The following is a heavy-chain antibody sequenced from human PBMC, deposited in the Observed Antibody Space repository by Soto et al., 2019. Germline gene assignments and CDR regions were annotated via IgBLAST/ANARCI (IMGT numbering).Heavy chain of an antibody. D-gene: IGHD3-10*01. CDR2: IGTAGDT. CDR3: ARDKGNYYGSGSPFNYYYYYGMDV. V-gene: IGHV3-13*01. J-gene: IGHJ6*02. Sequence: GGSLRLSCAASGFTFSSYDMHWVRQATGKGLEWVSAIGTAGDTYYPGSVKGRFTISRENAKNSLYLQMNSLRAEDTAVYYCARDKGNYYGSGSPFNYYYYYGMDVWGQGTTVTVS. CDR1: GFTFSSYD.